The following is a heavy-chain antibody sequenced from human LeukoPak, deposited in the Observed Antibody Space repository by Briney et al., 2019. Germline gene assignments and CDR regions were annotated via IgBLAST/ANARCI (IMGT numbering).Heavy chain of an antibody. CDR3: ARDGYATGSHDY. CDR2: IKRDGSQK. CDR1: GFTFTAYW. D-gene: IGHD3-10*01. V-gene: IGHV3-7*04. J-gene: IGHJ4*02. Sequence: GGSLRLSCAASGFTFTAYWMTWVRQAPGKGLEWVANIKRDGSQKYYVDSVKSRFTISRDNAKNSLYLQMNSLRAEDTAVYYCARDGYATGSHDYWGQGTLVTVSS.